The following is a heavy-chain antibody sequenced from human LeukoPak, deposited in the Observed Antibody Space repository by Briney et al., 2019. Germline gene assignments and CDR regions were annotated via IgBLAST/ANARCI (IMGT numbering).Heavy chain of an antibody. CDR3: TRDLMDYDVSTGLHHYYMDV. J-gene: IGHJ6*02. V-gene: IGHV3-74*01. CDR2: INGDGRNI. Sequence: GGSLRLSCVASGFTFSSYWMHWVRHDPRKGLVWVSRINGDGRNINYADSVRGRFSISRDNAKNTLYLQMNTLRVEDTAVYYCTRDLMDYDVSTGLHHYYMDVWGQGTTVTVSS. CDR1: GFTFSSYW. D-gene: IGHD3-9*01.